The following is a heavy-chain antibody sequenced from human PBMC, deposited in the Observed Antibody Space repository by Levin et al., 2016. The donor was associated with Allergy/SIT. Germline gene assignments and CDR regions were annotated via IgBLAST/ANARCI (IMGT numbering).Heavy chain of an antibody. Sequence: VRQAPGKGLEWVANIKQDGSEKYYVDSVKGRFTISRDNAKNSLYLQMNSLRAEDTAVYYCARLYYDFWSGPNWFDPWGQGTLVTVSS. D-gene: IGHD3-3*01. J-gene: IGHJ5*02. V-gene: IGHV3-7*03. CDR2: IKQDGSEK. CDR3: ARLYYDFWSGPNWFDP.